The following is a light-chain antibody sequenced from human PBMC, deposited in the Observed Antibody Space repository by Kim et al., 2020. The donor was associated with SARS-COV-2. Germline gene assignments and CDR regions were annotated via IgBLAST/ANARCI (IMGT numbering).Light chain of an antibody. CDR1: QGIYNY. Sequence: ASVGDRVTFTCRAGQGIYNYLAWFQRNPGKVPRRMIFSASSVQRVFPSRFGVGGSGTEFTLTISSLQPEVFASYYGLRINNDPWTFGQGTTGDIK. CDR2: SAS. CDR3: LRINNDPWT. J-gene: IGKJ1*01. V-gene: IGKV1-17*03.